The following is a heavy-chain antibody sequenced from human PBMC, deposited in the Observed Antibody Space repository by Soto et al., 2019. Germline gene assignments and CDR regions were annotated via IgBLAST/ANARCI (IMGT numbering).Heavy chain of an antibody. V-gene: IGHV4-61*01. Sequence: QVQLQESGPGLVTPSETLSLTCTVSGGSVSSGSYYWSWIRQPPGKGLEWIGYIYYSGSTNYNPSLTSLVTISVDTSKNQCSLKLSSVTAADTAVYYCARDPIAAAPRYYYYVMDVWGQVTKVTVSS. D-gene: IGHD6-25*01. J-gene: IGHJ6*02. CDR2: IYYSGST. CDR3: ARDPIAAAPRYYYYVMDV. CDR1: GGSVSSGSYY.